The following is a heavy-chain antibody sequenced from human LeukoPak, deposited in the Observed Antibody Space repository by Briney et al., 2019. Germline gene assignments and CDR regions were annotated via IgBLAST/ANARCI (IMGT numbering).Heavy chain of an antibody. CDR3: AKGGDYGDYRNWFDP. V-gene: IGHV3-9*01. Sequence: PGGSLRLSCAASGFTFDDYAMHWVRQAPGKGLEWVSGISWNSGSIGYADSVKGRFTISRDNAKNSLYLQMNSLRAEDTALYYCAKGGDYGDYRNWFDPWGQGTLVTVSS. CDR2: ISWNSGSI. D-gene: IGHD4-17*01. CDR1: GFTFDDYA. J-gene: IGHJ5*02.